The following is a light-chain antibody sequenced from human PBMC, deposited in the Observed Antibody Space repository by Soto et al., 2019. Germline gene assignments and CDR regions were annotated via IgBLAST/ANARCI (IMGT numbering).Light chain of an antibody. CDR1: QSVGYNY. V-gene: IGKV3-20*01. CDR2: GAS. Sequence: EIVLTQSPGTLSLSPGERATLYCRASQSVGYNYLAWYQQKPGQAPRLLIYGASSRATGVPDRFSGSGSGTDFSLTISRLEPEDSAVYYCQQYGGSPGTFGLGTKVEIK. CDR3: QQYGGSPGT. J-gene: IGKJ1*01.